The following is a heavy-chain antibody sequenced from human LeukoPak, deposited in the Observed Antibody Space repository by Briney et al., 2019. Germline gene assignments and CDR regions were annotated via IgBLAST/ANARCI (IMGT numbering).Heavy chain of an antibody. CDR3: ARARDGHINNWFDP. D-gene: IGHD5-24*01. CDR1: GGSISSGGYY. Sequence: SETLSLTCTVSGGSISSGGYYWSWIRQPPGKGLEWIGYIYYSGSTNYNPSLKSRVTISVDTSKNQFSLKMSSVTAADTAVYYCARARDGHINNWFDPWGQGTLVTVSS. J-gene: IGHJ5*02. V-gene: IGHV4-61*08. CDR2: IYYSGST.